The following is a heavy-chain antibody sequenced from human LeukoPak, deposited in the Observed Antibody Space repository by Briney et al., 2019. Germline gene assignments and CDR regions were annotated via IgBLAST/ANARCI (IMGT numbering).Heavy chain of an antibody. CDR3: ARDYDFWSGYPYYYYMDV. Sequence: PGGSLRLSCAASGFTFDDYAMHWVRQAPGKGLEWVSYISSSGSTIYYADSVKGRFTISRDNAKNSLYLQMNSLRAEDTAVYYCARDYDFWSGYPYYYYMDVWGKGTTVTVSS. CDR2: ISSSGSTI. J-gene: IGHJ6*03. V-gene: IGHV3-11*04. CDR1: GFTFDDYA. D-gene: IGHD3-3*01.